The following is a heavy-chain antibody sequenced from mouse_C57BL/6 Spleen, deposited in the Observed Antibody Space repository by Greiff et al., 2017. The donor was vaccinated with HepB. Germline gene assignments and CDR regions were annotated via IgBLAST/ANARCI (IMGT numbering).Heavy chain of an antibody. CDR1: GYAFSSSW. J-gene: IGHJ4*01. Sequence: QVQLKESGPELVKPGASVKISCKASGYAFSSSWMNWVKQRPGKGLEWIGRIYPGDGDTNYNGKFKGKATLTADKSSSTAYMQLSSLTSADSAVYSCARSGGNEYGSSYGYAMDYWGQGTSVTVSS. D-gene: IGHD1-1*01. CDR2: IYPGDGDT. V-gene: IGHV1-82*01. CDR3: ARSGGNEYGSSYGYAMDY.